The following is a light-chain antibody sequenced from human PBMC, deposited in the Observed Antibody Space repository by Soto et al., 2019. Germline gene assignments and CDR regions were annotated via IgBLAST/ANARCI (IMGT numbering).Light chain of an antibody. CDR3: QQYSTWPAEIT. J-gene: IGKJ5*01. V-gene: IGKV3D-15*01. Sequence: ETVMTQSPATLSVSPGERATLSCRASQSVRTKVAWYQQTPGQAPRLLVSGASSRATGIPARFSGSGSGTEFTLTISSLQSEDSAVYYCQQYSTWPAEITFGQGTRLEIK. CDR1: QSVRTK. CDR2: GAS.